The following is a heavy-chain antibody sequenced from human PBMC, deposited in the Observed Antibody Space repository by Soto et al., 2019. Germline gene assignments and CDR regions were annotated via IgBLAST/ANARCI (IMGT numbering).Heavy chain of an antibody. Sequence: SETLSLTCSVSGDSVSNGDYSWSWIRQPPGKGLEWIGYIYNGGSTYYRPSLESRMHMSLDATRNHYSLRLTSVTAADTAVYFCARAPVGLDTISYFDYWGQGKLVTVSS. CDR1: GDSVSNGDYS. D-gene: IGHD3-3*01. J-gene: IGHJ4*02. CDR3: ARAPVGLDTISYFDY. V-gene: IGHV4-30-4*01. CDR2: IYNGGST.